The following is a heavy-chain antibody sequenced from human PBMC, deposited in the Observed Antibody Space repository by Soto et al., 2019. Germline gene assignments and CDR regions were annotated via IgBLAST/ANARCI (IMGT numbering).Heavy chain of an antibody. V-gene: IGHV3-74*01. CDR1: GFTFSSYW. Sequence: GGSLRLSCAASGFTFSSYWMHWVRQAPGKGLVWVSRINSDGSSTSYADSVKGRFTISRDNAKNSLYLQMNSLRAEDTAVYYCARESLFRVPPRDYYYGMDVWGQGTTVTVSS. J-gene: IGHJ6*02. CDR3: ARESLFRVPPRDYYYGMDV. CDR2: INSDGSST.